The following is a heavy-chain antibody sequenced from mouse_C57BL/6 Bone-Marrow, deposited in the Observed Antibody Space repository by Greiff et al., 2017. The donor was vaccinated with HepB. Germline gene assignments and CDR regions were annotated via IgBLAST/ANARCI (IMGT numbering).Heavy chain of an antibody. J-gene: IGHJ4*01. CDR3: AGRQLRIRYAMDY. CDR1: GYAFSSSW. D-gene: IGHD3-2*02. V-gene: IGHV1-82*01. Sequence: VQLQQSGPELVKPGASVKISCKASGYAFSSSWMNWVKQRPGKGLEWIGRIYPGDGDTNYNGKFKGKATLTADKSSSTAYMQLSSLTSEDSAVYFCAGRQLRIRYAMDYWGQGTSVTVSS. CDR2: IYPGDGDT.